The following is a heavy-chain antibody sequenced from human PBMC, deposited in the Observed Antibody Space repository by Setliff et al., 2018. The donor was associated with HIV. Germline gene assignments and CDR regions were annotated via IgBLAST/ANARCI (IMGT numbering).Heavy chain of an antibody. V-gene: IGHV3-74*03. D-gene: IGHD3-16*01. CDR3: ARGGANPSWFDS. CDR2: INTDGSSA. J-gene: IGHJ5*01. CDR1: GFTFSDME. Sequence: GGSLRLSCAASGFTFSDMEMNWVRQAPGKGLEWVSRINTDGSSATYADSVKGRFTNSRDNAKNTLYLQMDSLRAEDTAVYYCARGGANPSWFDSWGQGTLVTVSS.